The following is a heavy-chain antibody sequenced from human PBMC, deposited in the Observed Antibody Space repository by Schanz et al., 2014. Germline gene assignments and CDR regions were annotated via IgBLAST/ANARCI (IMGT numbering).Heavy chain of an antibody. J-gene: IGHJ4*02. D-gene: IGHD3-10*01. V-gene: IGHV3-64D*06. CDR1: GFTFSIYA. CDR2: ISHDGYST. CDR3: VKDY. Sequence: EVHLVESGGGLVQPGGSLRLSCSASGFTFSIYAMHWVRQAPGKGLEYVSAISHDGYSTYYADSVKGRFTISRDNSKNTQDLQMNSLTTEDAAVYCCVKDYRGQGTLVTVSS.